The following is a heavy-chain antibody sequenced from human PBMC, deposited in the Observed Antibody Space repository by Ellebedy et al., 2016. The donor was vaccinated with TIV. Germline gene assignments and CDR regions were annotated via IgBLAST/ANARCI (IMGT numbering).Heavy chain of an antibody. CDR3: ARKNFQEQVY. Sequence: PGGSLRLSCAASGFTVSSNYMSWVRQAPGKGLEWVSAIYNVGNTYYADSVKGRFSMSRDNSKNTVYLQMNSLRAEDTAVYYCARKNFQEQVYWGQGTLVTVSS. V-gene: IGHV3-66*01. CDR2: IYNVGNT. J-gene: IGHJ4*02. CDR1: GFTVSSNY. D-gene: IGHD1-26*01.